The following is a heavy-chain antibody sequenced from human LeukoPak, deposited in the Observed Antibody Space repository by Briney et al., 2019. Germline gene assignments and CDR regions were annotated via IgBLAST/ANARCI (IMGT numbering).Heavy chain of an antibody. Sequence: RAGGSLRLSCAASGFIVSSTYMNWVRQAPGKGLEWVSVIYYGGGTYYTDSVKGRFTISRDNSKNTLYLQMNSLRAEDTAVYYCARTYSSSSYSTFDYWGQGTLVTVSS. CDR1: GFIVSSTY. V-gene: IGHV3-53*01. CDR3: ARTYSSSSYSTFDY. CDR2: IYYGGGT. D-gene: IGHD6-13*01. J-gene: IGHJ4*02.